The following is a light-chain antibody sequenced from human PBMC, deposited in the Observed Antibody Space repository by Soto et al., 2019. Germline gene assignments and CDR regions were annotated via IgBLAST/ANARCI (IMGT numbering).Light chain of an antibody. Sequence: QPVLTQSPSASASLGASVKLTCTLSSGHSTYAIAWHQQQPEKGPRYLMKVNNDGSHSKGDGIPDRFSGSSSGAERYLTISSLQSEDEADYYCQNWGTGIQLYVFGTGTKLTVL. CDR1: SGHSTYA. V-gene: IGLV4-69*01. CDR2: VNNDGSH. CDR3: QNWGTGIQLYV. J-gene: IGLJ1*01.